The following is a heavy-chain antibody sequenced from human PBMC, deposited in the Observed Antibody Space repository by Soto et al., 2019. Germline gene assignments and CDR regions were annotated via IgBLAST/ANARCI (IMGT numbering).Heavy chain of an antibody. CDR2: IIPILGIA. CDR3: ARDFGDLGYCSGGSCYGRYFDL. Sequence: SVKVSRKASGGTFNSYTISWVRQAPGQGLEWMGRIIPILGIANYAQKFQGRVTITADKSTSTAYMELSSLRSEDTAVYYCARDFGDLGYCSGGSCYGRYFDLWGRGTLVTVSS. J-gene: IGHJ2*01. CDR1: GGTFNSYT. V-gene: IGHV1-69*04. D-gene: IGHD2-15*01.